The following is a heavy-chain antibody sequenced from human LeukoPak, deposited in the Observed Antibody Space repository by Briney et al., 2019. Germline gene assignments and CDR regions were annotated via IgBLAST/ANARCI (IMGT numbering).Heavy chain of an antibody. J-gene: IGHJ4*02. D-gene: IGHD5-18*01. CDR3: AKDLLQGGYSYGTGFDY. V-gene: IGHV3-30*04. CDR1: GFTFSSYA. Sequence: GGSLRLSCAASGFTFSSYAMHWVRQAPGKGLEWVAVISYDGSNKYYADSVKGRFTISRDNSKNTLYLQMNSLRAEDTAVYYYAKDLLQGGYSYGTGFDYWGQGTLVTVSS. CDR2: ISYDGSNK.